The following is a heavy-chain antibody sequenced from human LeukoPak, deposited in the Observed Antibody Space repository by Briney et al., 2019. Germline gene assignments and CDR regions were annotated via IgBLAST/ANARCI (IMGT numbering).Heavy chain of an antibody. V-gene: IGHV3-21*01. Sequence: PGGSLILSCAASGLTFSSYSVTWVRQAPGKGLEWVSSIRCSSNHIYYADSVKGRFTISRDNAKNSLYLQMNSLRAEDTAVYYCARGKYYYDSSGYSGFDYWGQGTLVTVSS. J-gene: IGHJ4*02. D-gene: IGHD3-22*01. CDR2: IRCSSNHI. CDR1: GLTFSSYS. CDR3: ARGKYYYDSSGYSGFDY.